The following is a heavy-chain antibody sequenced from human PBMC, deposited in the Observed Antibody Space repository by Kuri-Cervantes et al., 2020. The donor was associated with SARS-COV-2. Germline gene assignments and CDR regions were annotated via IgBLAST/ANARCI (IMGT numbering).Heavy chain of an antibody. CDR1: GFSFSSYS. CDR3: AREDGKALQDPRLWDY. V-gene: IGHV3-21*01. J-gene: IGHJ4*02. Sequence: GESLKISCTTSGFSFSSYSMSWVRQAPERGLEWVSYISSSGSYKYYADSVKGRFTLSRDNSKNSLYLQMNSLRTEDTAVYYCAREDGKALQDPRLWDYWGQGTLVTVSS. D-gene: IGHD4-11*01. CDR2: ISSSGSYK.